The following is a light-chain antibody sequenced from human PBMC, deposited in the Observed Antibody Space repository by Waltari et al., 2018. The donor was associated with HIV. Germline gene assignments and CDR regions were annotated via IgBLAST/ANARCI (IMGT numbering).Light chain of an antibody. CDR3: QQYYSTPRT. V-gene: IGKV4-1*01. CDR1: QIVLYSSNNKNY. CDR2: WAS. J-gene: IGKJ2*01. Sequence: DIVMNQSPDSLAVSLGERATINCKSSQIVLYSSNNKNYLAWYQQKPGQPPKLLIYWASTRESGVPDRFSGSGSGTDFTLTISSLQAEDVAVYYCQQYYSTPRTFGQGTKLEIK.